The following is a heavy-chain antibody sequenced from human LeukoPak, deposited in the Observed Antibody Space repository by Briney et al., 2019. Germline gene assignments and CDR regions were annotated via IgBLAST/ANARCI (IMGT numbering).Heavy chain of an antibody. CDR2: INHSGST. V-gene: IGHV4-34*01. CDR3: ARVGREDSGYSWFDP. J-gene: IGHJ5*02. CDR1: GGSFSGYY. Sequence: SETLSLTCAVYGGSFSGYYWSWIRQPPGKGLEWIGEINHSGSTNYNPSLKSRVTISVDTSKNQFSLKLSSVTAADTAVYYCARVGREDSGYSWFDPWGQGTLVTVSS. D-gene: IGHD1-26*01.